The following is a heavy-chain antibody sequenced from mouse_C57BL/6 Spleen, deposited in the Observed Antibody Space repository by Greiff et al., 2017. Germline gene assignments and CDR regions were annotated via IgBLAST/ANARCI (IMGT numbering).Heavy chain of an antibody. V-gene: IGHV1-52*01. Sequence: QVQLQQPGAELVRPGSSVKLSCKASGYTFTSYWMHWVKQRPIQGLEWIGNIDPSDSETHYNQKFKDKATLTVDKSSSTAYMQLSSLTSEDSAVYYCARSEAQVLAWFAYWGQGTLVTVSA. D-gene: IGHD3-2*02. CDR3: ARSEAQVLAWFAY. CDR2: IDPSDSET. CDR1: GYTFTSYW. J-gene: IGHJ3*01.